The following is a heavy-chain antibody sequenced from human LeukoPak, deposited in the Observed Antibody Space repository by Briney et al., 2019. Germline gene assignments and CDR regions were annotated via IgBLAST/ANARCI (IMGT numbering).Heavy chain of an antibody. V-gene: IGHV1-18*01. CDR3: ARAGAARSLDY. CDR2: ISAYNGIT. D-gene: IGHD6-6*01. CDR1: GYTFTSYG. Sequence: GASVKVSCKASGYTFTSYGISWVRQAPGQGLEWMGWISAYNGITNYAQKLQGRVTMTRDASTSTVYMELSSLRSDDTAVYYCARAGAARSLDYWGQGTPVTVSS. J-gene: IGHJ4*02.